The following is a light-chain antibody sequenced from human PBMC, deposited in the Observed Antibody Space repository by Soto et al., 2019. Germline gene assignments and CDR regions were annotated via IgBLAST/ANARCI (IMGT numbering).Light chain of an antibody. J-gene: IGKJ5*01. Sequence: EIVLTQSPGTLSLSPGERATLSCRASQSVGNTYLAWYQQKPGQAPRVLIHGASSRATGIPDRFSGSGSGTDFTLTISRLEPEDFAVYYCQHYGSSPPITFGQGTRLAIK. CDR2: GAS. CDR1: QSVGNTY. CDR3: QHYGSSPPIT. V-gene: IGKV3-20*01.